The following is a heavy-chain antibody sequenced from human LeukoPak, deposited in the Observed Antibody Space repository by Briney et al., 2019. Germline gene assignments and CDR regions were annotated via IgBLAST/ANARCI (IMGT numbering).Heavy chain of an antibody. J-gene: IGHJ6*03. V-gene: IGHV1-46*01. CDR3: ARGYYDILTGYYSLYYYYYYMDV. CDR2: INPSGGST. Sequence: ASVKVSCKASGYTFTSYYMHWVRQAPGQGLEWMGIINPSGGSTSYAQKFQGRVTMTRNTSISTAYMELSSLRSEDTAVYYCARGYYDILTGYYSLYYYYYYMDVWGKGTTVTISS. D-gene: IGHD3-9*01. CDR1: GYTFTSYY.